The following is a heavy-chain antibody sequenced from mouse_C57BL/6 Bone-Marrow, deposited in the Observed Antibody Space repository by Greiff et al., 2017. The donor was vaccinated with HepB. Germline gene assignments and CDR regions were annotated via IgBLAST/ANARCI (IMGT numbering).Heavy chain of an antibody. Sequence: LEESGAELVRPGTSVKVSCKASGYAFTNYLIEWVKQRPGQGLEWIGVINPGSGGTNYNEKFKGKATLTADKSSSTAYMQLSSLTSEDSAVYFCARDYDSSLFDYWGQGTTLTVSS. J-gene: IGHJ2*01. V-gene: IGHV1-54*01. D-gene: IGHD1-1*01. CDR1: GYAFTNYL. CDR2: INPGSGGT. CDR3: ARDYDSSLFDY.